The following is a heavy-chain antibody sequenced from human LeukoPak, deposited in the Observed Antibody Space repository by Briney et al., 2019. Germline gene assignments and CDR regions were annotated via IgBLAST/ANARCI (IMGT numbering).Heavy chain of an antibody. V-gene: IGHV4-39*01. CDR2: IYYSGST. CDR3: ARHQYYYDSSGYYPDY. D-gene: IGHD3-22*01. CDR1: GGSISSSSYY. Sequence: SETLSLTCSLSGGSISSSSYYWGWNRQPPGQGLEWIGSIYYSGSTYYNPSLKSRVTISVDTSKNQFSLKLSSVTAADTAVYYCARHQYYYDSSGYYPDYWGQGTLVTASS. J-gene: IGHJ4*02.